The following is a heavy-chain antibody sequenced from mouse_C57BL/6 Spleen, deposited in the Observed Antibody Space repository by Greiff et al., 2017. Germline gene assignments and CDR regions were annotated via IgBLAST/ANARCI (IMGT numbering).Heavy chain of an antibody. J-gene: IGHJ2*01. Sequence: QLQQSGPELVKPGASVKISCKASGYTFTDYYMNWVKQSHGKSLEWIGDINPNNGGTSYNQKFKGKATLTVDKSSSTAYMELRSLTSEDSAVYYCARGGNYFYFDYWGQGTTLTVSS. CDR1: GYTFTDYY. D-gene: IGHD2-1*01. CDR3: ARGGNYFYFDY. V-gene: IGHV1-26*01. CDR2: INPNNGGT.